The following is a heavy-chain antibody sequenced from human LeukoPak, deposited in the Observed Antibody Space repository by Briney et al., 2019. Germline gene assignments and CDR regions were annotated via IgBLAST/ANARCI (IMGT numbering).Heavy chain of an antibody. CDR1: GGSISGYS. V-gene: IGHV4-59*01. Sequence: KPSETLSLTCTVSGGSISGYSWSWIRQSPGGGLEWIGYIYYSGSTNYNPSLKSRVTISVDTSKNQFSLKLNSVTAADTAVYYCARTTEDCSSTSCYQYWFDPWGQGTLVTVSS. CDR3: ARTTEDCSSTSCYQYWFDP. D-gene: IGHD2-2*01. J-gene: IGHJ5*02. CDR2: IYYSGST.